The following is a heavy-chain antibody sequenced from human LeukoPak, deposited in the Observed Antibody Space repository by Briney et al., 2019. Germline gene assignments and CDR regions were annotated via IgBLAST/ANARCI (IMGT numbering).Heavy chain of an antibody. V-gene: IGHV4-39*07. CDR2: IYYSGST. CDR3: ARGLGGYDY. Sequence: SETLSLTCTVSGGSVISSSYYWGWIRQPPGKGLEWIGSIYYSGSTYYNPSLKSRVTISVDASKNQFSLKLSSVTAADTAVYYCARGLGGYDYWGQGTLVTVSS. CDR1: GGSVISSSYY. D-gene: IGHD3-16*01. J-gene: IGHJ4*02.